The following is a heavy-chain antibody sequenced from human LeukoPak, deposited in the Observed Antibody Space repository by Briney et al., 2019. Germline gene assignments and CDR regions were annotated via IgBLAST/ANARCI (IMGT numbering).Heavy chain of an antibody. J-gene: IGHJ3*02. D-gene: IGHD2-2*03. CDR2: IYYSGST. V-gene: IGHV4-59*08. CDR3: ATPGGYCSSTSCYGAFDI. CDR1: GGSISSYY. Sequence: SETLSLTCTVSGGSISSYYWSWIRQPPGKGLEWIGYIYYSGSTNYNPSLKSRVTIPVDTSKNQFSLKLSSVTAADTAVYYCATPGGYCSSTSCYGAFDIWGQGTMVTVSS.